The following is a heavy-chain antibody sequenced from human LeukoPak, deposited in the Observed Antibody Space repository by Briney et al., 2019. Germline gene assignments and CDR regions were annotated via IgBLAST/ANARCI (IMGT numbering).Heavy chain of an antibody. V-gene: IGHV3-33*06. CDR1: GFTFSSYG. D-gene: IGHD4/OR15-4a*01. CDR2: IWYDGSNK. Sequence: SGGSLRLSCAASGFTFSSYGMHWVRQAPGKGLEWVAVIWYDGSNKYYADSVKGRFTISRDNSKNTLYLQVNSLRAEDTAVYYCAKSGMVVNSFDYWGQGTLVTVSS. CDR3: AKSGMVVNSFDY. J-gene: IGHJ4*02.